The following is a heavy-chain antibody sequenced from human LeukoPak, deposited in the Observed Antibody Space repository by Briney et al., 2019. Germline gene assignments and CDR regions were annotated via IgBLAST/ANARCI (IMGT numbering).Heavy chain of an antibody. CDR3: ASARGGSGREDYFDY. CDR2: INPNSSET. D-gene: IGHD3-16*01. V-gene: IGHV1-2*02. J-gene: IGHJ4*02. Sequence: ASVKVSCKASGYTFTGYYMHWVRQAPGQGLEWMGWINPNSSETDYAQKFQGRVTMTRVKSISTAYMERSRLRSDDTAEYYCASARGGSGREDYFDYWGQGTLVTVSS. CDR1: GYTFTGYY.